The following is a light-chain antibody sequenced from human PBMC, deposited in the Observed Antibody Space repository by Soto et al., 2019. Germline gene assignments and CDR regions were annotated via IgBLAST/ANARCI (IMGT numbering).Light chain of an antibody. CDR3: QQYSTAPLT. CDR1: QSVSNNY. J-gene: IGKJ1*01. Sequence: EIVLTHSPGTLSLSPGERATLSCRASQSVSNNYLAWYQQKPGQAPRLVIYGASSRATGIPDRFSASGSGTDFTLTISRLEPEDFALYYCQQYSTAPLTFDQGTKVEIK. CDR2: GAS. V-gene: IGKV3-20*01.